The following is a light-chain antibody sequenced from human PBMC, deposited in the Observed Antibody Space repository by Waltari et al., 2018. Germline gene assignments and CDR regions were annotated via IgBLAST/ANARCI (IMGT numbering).Light chain of an antibody. Sequence: ETVLTQSPGTLSLSPGERATLSCRASQSVTSNYLAWYQQKPGQAPRLLIYGASSRATGIPDRFSGSWSGTEFTLTISRLEPEDFAVYYCQQYDNSPRYTFGQGTKLEIK. CDR1: QSVTSNY. CDR3: QQYDNSPRYT. V-gene: IGKV3-20*01. J-gene: IGKJ2*01. CDR2: GAS.